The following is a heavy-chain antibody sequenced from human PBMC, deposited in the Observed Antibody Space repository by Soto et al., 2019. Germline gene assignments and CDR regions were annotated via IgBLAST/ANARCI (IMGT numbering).Heavy chain of an antibody. Sequence: QVQLVQSGAEVKRPGASVKVSCKASGYTLTDNYMHWVREAPGQGLEWMGWINPNGGTYYAQKFQGRVTMTRDTSISTAYMELSRLRSDDTAVYYCARSLTTLTTLLDYWGQGTLVTVSS. V-gene: IGHV1-2*02. J-gene: IGHJ4*02. CDR1: GYTLTDNY. CDR3: ARSLTTLTTLLDY. CDR2: INPNGGT. D-gene: IGHD4-17*01.